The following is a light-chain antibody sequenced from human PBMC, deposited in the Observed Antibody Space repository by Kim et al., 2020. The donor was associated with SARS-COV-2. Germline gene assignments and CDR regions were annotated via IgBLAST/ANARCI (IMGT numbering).Light chain of an antibody. Sequence: SYELTQTPSVSVSPGQTASITCAGDKLGDKYACWYQQKPGQSPVLVIYQDSKRPSGIPERFSGSNSGNTATLTISGTQAMDEADYYCQAWDSSTAEVVFGGGTQLTVL. CDR1: KLGDKY. CDR3: QAWDSSTAEVV. CDR2: QDS. V-gene: IGLV3-1*01. J-gene: IGLJ2*01.